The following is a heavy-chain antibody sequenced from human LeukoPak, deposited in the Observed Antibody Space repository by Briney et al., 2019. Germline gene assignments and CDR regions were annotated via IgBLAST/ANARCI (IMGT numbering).Heavy chain of an antibody. Sequence: EASVKVSCKASGYTFTTYVINWVRQAPGQGLEWMGGISPYHGKINSAQKFQGRVTMTTDTFTTTAYLELKSLRSDDTAVYYCTRDYGDYGDDAFDIWGQGTMVTVSS. CDR3: TRDYGDYGDDAFDI. J-gene: IGHJ3*02. CDR1: GYTFTTYV. CDR2: ISPYHGKI. V-gene: IGHV1-18*01. D-gene: IGHD4-17*01.